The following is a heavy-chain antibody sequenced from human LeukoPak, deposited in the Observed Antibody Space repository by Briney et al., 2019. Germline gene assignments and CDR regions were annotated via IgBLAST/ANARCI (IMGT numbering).Heavy chain of an antibody. CDR3: ARASPIIAAAGTRWFDP. CDR1: GFTFSNAW. J-gene: IGHJ5*02. Sequence: GGSLRLSCAASGFTFSNAWMSWVRQAPGKGVEWVSSISSSSSYIYYADSVKGRFTISRDNAKNSLYLQMNSLRAEDTAVYYCARASPIIAAAGTRWFDPWGQGTLVTVSS. CDR2: ISSSSSYI. V-gene: IGHV3-21*01. D-gene: IGHD6-13*01.